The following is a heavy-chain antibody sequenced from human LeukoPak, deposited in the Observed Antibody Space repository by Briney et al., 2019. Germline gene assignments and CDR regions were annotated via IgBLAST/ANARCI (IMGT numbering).Heavy chain of an antibody. J-gene: IGHJ6*02. Sequence: ASVKVSCKASGYTFTGYYMHWVRQAPGQGLEWMGWINPNSGNTGYAQKFQGRVTMTRNTSISTAYMELSSLRSEDTAVYYCARYYDFWSGTFYYYYYGMDVWGQGTTVTVSS. D-gene: IGHD3-3*01. CDR1: GYTFTGYY. CDR2: INPNSGNT. V-gene: IGHV1-8*02. CDR3: ARYYDFWSGTFYYYYYGMDV.